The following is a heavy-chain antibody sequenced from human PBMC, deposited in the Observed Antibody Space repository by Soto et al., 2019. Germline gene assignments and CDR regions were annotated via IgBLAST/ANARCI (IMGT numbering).Heavy chain of an antibody. J-gene: IGHJ4*02. CDR2: INPSGGSR. CDR3: ARVLGDYQPWGGHFDY. Sequence: QVQLVQSGAEVKKPGASVKVSCKASGYTFTSYYMHWVRQAPGQGLEWMGIINPSGGSRSYAQKFQGRVTMTRDTSTSTVYMELSSLRSEDTAVYYCARVLGDYQPWGGHFDYWGQGTLVTVSS. CDR1: GYTFTSYY. V-gene: IGHV1-46*01. D-gene: IGHD4-17*01.